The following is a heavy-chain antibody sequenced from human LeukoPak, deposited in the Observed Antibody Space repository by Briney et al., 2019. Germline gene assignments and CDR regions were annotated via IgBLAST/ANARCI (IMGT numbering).Heavy chain of an antibody. CDR2: IGAYNGNT. D-gene: IGHD3-3*01. Sequence: ASVKVSCKASGYTFTSYGISWVRQAPGQGLEWMGWIGAYNGNTNYAQKLQGRVTMTTDTSTSTAYMELRSLRSDDTAVYYCARAPYYDFWSGYLPPYYFDYWGQGTLVTVPS. J-gene: IGHJ4*02. CDR3: ARAPYYDFWSGYLPPYYFDY. CDR1: GYTFTSYG. V-gene: IGHV1-18*01.